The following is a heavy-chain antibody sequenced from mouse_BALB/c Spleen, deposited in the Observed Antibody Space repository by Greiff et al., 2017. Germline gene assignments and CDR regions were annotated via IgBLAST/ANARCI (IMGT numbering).Heavy chain of an antibody. Sequence: EVKLMESGGGLVQPGGSRKLSCAASGFTFSSFGMHWVRQAPEKGLEWVAYISSGSSTIYYADTVKGRFTISRDNPKNTLFLQMTSLRSEDTAMYYCARNYGSSLYAMDYWGQGTSVTVSS. J-gene: IGHJ4*01. V-gene: IGHV5-17*02. CDR2: ISSGSSTI. D-gene: IGHD1-1*01. CDR3: ARNYGSSLYAMDY. CDR1: GFTFSSFG.